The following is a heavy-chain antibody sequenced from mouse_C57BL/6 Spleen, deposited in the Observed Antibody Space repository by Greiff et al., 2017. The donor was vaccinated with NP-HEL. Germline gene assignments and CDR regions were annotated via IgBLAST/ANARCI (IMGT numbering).Heavy chain of an antibody. CDR1: GYTFTDYY. CDR3: ARSLYDYLYAMDY. Sequence: VHLVESGAELVRPGASVKLSCKASGYTFTDYYINWVKQRPGQGLEWIARIYPGSGNTYYNEKFKGKATLTAEKSSSTAYMQLSSLTSEDSAVYFCARSLYDYLYAMDYWGQGTSVTVSS. J-gene: IGHJ4*01. V-gene: IGHV1-76*01. CDR2: IYPGSGNT. D-gene: IGHD2-4*01.